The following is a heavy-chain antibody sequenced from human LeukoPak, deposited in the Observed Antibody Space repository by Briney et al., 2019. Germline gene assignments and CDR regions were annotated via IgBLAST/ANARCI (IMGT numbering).Heavy chain of an antibody. CDR1: GFTFSSYA. V-gene: IGHV3-30*18. CDR3: AKFDVRGHDC. CDR2: ISYDGSNK. J-gene: IGHJ4*02. D-gene: IGHD3-10*02. Sequence: PGGSLRLSCAASGFTFSSYAMSWVRQAPGKGLEWVAVISYDGSNKYYADSVKGRFTISRDNSKNTLYLQMNSLRAEDTAVYYCAKFDVRGHDCWGQGTLVTVSS.